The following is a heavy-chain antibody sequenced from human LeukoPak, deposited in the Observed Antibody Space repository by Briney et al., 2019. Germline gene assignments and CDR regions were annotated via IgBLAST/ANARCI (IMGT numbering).Heavy chain of an antibody. D-gene: IGHD3-10*01. V-gene: IGHV3-23*01. CDR2: ISGSGGST. CDR1: GFTFSSYA. CDR3: ARERITMVRGPMGY. J-gene: IGHJ4*02. Sequence: GGSLRLSCAASGFTFSSYAMSWVRQAPGKGLEWVSAISGSGGSTYYADSVKGRFTISRDNAKNSLYLQMNSLRAEDTAVYYCARERITMVRGPMGYWGQGTLVTVSS.